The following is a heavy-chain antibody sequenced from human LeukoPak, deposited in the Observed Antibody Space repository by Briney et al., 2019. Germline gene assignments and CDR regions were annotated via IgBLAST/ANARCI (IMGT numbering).Heavy chain of an antibody. CDR1: GGSISSGGYY. D-gene: IGHD6-13*01. V-gene: IGHV4-30-2*01. CDR3: ARLMRAAAGFHYYYYGMDV. CDR2: IYHSGST. Sequence: SETLSLTCTVSGGSISSGGYYWSWIRQPPGKGLEWIGYIYHSGSTYYNPSLKSRVTISVDRSKNQFSLKLSSVTAADTTVYYCARLMRAAAGFHYYYYGMDVWGQGTTVTVSS. J-gene: IGHJ6*02.